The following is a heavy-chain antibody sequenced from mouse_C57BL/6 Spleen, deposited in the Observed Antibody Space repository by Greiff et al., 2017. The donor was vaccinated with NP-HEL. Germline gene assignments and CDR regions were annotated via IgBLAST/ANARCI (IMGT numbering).Heavy chain of an antibody. J-gene: IGHJ4*01. Sequence: EVQLQQSGPELVKPGDSVKISCKASGYSFTGYFMNWVMQSHGKSLEWIGRINPYNGDTFYNQKFKGKATLTVDKSSSTAHMELRSLTSEDSAVYYCARCDYDYLYYAMDYWGQGTSVTVSS. CDR1: GYSFTGYF. D-gene: IGHD2-4*01. V-gene: IGHV1-20*01. CDR3: ARCDYDYLYYAMDY. CDR2: INPYNGDT.